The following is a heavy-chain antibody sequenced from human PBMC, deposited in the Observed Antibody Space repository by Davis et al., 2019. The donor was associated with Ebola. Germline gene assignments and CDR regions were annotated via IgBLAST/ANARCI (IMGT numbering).Heavy chain of an antibody. J-gene: IGHJ6*02. V-gene: IGHV1-69*13. D-gene: IGHD3-10*01. CDR1: GGTFSSYA. CDR2: IIPIFGTA. CDR3: ARDWVVQGVHPLYGMDV. Sequence: AASVKVSCKASGGTFSSYAISWVRQAPGQGLEWMGGIIPIFGTANYAQKFQGRVTITADESTSTASMELSSLRSEDTAVYYCARDWVVQGVHPLYGMDVWGQGTTVTVSS.